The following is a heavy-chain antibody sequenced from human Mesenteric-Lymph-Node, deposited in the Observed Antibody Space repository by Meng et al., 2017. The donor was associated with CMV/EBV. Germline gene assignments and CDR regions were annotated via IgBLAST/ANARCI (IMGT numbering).Heavy chain of an antibody. V-gene: IGHV1-8*01. J-gene: IGHJ4*02. CDR3: ARDQTEYDHYYYYFDY. CDR1: GYTFTSYD. CDR2: MNPNSGNT. D-gene: IGHD3-22*01. Sequence: ASVKVSCKASGYTFTSYDINWVRQATGQGLEWMGWMNPNSGNTGYAQKLQGRVTMTTDTSTSTAYMELRSLRSDDTAVYYCARDQTEYDHYYYYFDYWGQGTLVTVSS.